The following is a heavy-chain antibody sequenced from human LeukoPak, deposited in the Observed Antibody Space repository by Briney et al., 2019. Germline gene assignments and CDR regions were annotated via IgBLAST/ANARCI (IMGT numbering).Heavy chain of an antibody. V-gene: IGHV3-30-3*01. Sequence: GRSLRLSCAASGFTFSSYAMHWVRQAPGKGLEWVAVISYDGSNKYYADSVKGRFTISRDNSKNTLYLQMNSLRAEDTAVYYCARDSYTAGCYYDSSGYLDYWGQGTLVTVSS. D-gene: IGHD3-22*01. CDR3: ARDSYTAGCYYDSSGYLDY. J-gene: IGHJ4*02. CDR1: GFTFSSYA. CDR2: ISYDGSNK.